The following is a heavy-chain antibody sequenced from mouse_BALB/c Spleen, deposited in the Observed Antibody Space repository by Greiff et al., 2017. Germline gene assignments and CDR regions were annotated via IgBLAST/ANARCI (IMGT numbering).Heavy chain of an antibody. CDR1: GYSFTSYW. D-gene: IGHD1-1*01. CDR2: IDPSDSET. J-gene: IGHJ2*01. Sequence: VQLQQSGPQLVRPGASVKISCKASGYSFTSYWMHWVKQRPGQGLEWIGMIDPSDSETRLNQKFKDKATLTVDKSSSTAYMQLSSPTSEDSAVYYCARSAHYGSSWFDYWGQGTTLTVSS. V-gene: IGHV1S127*01. CDR3: ARSAHYGSSWFDY.